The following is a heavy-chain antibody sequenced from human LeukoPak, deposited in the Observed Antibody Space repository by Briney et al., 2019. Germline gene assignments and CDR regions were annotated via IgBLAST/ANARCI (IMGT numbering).Heavy chain of an antibody. J-gene: IGHJ6*02. V-gene: IGHV1-8*01. CDR3: ARSGDIVVVPAAIGYYYGMDV. CDR2: MNPNSGNT. Sequence: ASVKVSCKASGYTFTSYDINWVRQATGQGLEWMGWMNPNSGNTGYAQKFQGRVTMTRNTSISTAYMELSSLRSEDTAVYYCARSGDIVVVPAAIGYYYGMDVWGQGTTVTVSS. CDR1: GYTFTSYD. D-gene: IGHD2-2*01.